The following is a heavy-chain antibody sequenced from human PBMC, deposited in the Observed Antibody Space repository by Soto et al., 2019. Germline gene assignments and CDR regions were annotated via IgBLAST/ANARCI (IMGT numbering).Heavy chain of an antibody. J-gene: IGHJ4*02. CDR2: IYHSGST. CDR3: ARANHQYYYDSSGYQYFDY. CDR1: GGSISSGGYS. V-gene: IGHV4-30-2*01. D-gene: IGHD3-22*01. Sequence: PSETLSLTGAVSGGSISSGGYSWSWIRQPPGKGLEWIGYIYHSGSTYYNPSLKSRVTISVDRSKNQFSLKLSSVTAADTAVYYCARANHQYYYDSSGYQYFDYWGQGTLVTVSS.